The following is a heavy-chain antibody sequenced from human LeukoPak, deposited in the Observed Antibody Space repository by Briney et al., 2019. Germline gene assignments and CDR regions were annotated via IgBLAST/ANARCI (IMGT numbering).Heavy chain of an antibody. D-gene: IGHD6-13*01. CDR1: GFTFSSYA. CDR2: MSSNGGTT. Sequence: GGSLRLSCAASGFTFSSYAMHWVRQAPGKGLEYVSAMSSNGGTTDYANSVKGRFTISRDNSKNTLYLQMNSLRVEDTAVYYCAKGRTGYIPDSWGQGTLVTVSS. CDR3: AKGRTGYIPDS. V-gene: IGHV3-64*01. J-gene: IGHJ4*02.